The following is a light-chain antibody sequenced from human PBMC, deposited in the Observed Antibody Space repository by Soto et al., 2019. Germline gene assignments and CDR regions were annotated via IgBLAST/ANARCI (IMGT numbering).Light chain of an antibody. CDR1: SSNIGNNY. CDR2: DNN. Sequence: QSVLTQPTSVSAAPGQKVTISCSGSSSNIGNNYVSWYQQLPGTAPKLLIYDNNKRPSGIPDRFSGSKSGTSATLGITGLQTGDEADYYSGTWDCSLSAVVFGGGTKLTVL. J-gene: IGLJ2*01. V-gene: IGLV1-51*01. CDR3: GTWDCSLSAVV.